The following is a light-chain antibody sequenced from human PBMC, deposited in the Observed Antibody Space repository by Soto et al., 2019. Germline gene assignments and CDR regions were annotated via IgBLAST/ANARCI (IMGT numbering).Light chain of an antibody. CDR1: QGIRND. CDR2: DAS. Sequence: AIQMAQSPSSLSASIGDRVTITCRASQGIRNDLGWYQQKPGKAPKLLIYDASSLESGVPSRFSGSGSGTDFTLTISSLQPEDFATYYCLQDYNYPPTFGQGTRLEIK. J-gene: IGKJ5*01. V-gene: IGKV1-6*01. CDR3: LQDYNYPPT.